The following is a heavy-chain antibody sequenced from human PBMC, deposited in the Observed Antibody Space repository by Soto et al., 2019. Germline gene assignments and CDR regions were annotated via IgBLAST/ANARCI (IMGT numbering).Heavy chain of an antibody. Sequence: SETLSLTCTVSGGSISSYYWSWIRQPPGKGLEWIGYIYYSGSTNYNPSLKSRVTISVDTSKNQFSLKLSSVTAADTAVYYCARGSEVGYDTLTGYFARRDNWFDPWGQGTLVTVSS. V-gene: IGHV4-59*01. CDR1: GGSISSYY. CDR3: ARGSEVGYDTLTGYFARRDNWFDP. D-gene: IGHD3-9*01. J-gene: IGHJ5*02. CDR2: IYYSGST.